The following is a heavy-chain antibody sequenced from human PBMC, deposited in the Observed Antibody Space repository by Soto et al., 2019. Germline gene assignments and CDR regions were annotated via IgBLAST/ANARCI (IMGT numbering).Heavy chain of an antibody. J-gene: IGHJ5*02. CDR2: INVGNGNT. V-gene: IGHV1-3*05. CDR1: GYTYISYS. CDR3: AREKWGSGSRWLDP. Sequence: QVQVVQSGAEEKKPGASVKVSCKASGYTYISYSMHWVRQAPGQRLEWMGWINVGNGNTKYSQNFQGRVTINQDTSASTAYMELSRLTSEDTAVYYCAREKWGSGSRWLDPWGQGTLVTVSS. D-gene: IGHD6-19*01.